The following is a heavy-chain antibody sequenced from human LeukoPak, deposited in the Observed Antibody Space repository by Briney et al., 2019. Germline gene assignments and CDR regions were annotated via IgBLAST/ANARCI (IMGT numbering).Heavy chain of an antibody. V-gene: IGHV3-21*01. CDR1: GFTFRDYT. CDR3: ARASTEYAVTDGFDT. D-gene: IGHD4-17*01. J-gene: IGHJ5*02. Sequence: GGSLRLSCAASGFTFRDYTMNWVRQSPGKGLQWVSYVSFGSSYISYADSLKGRFTISRDDAKSSVYLEMPSLRAEDTALYYCARASTEYAVTDGFDTWGPGTLVTVSS. CDR2: VSFGSSYI.